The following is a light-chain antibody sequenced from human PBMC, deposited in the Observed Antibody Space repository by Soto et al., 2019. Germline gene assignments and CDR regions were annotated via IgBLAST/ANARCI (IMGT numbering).Light chain of an antibody. Sequence: QSVLTQPPSLSGTPGQRVTISCSGSNSNIGRYSVNWYQHFPGTAPKILIYSDDERPSGVPDRFSCSTSGTSASLAISGLQSEDEAEYYCAAWDDNLNGPLFGGGTKLTVL. V-gene: IGLV1-44*01. CDR3: AAWDDNLNGPL. CDR1: NSNIGRYS. J-gene: IGLJ3*02. CDR2: SDD.